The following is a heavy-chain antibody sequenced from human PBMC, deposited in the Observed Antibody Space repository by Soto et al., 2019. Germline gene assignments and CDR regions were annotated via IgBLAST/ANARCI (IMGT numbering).Heavy chain of an antibody. CDR3: AKSDYVWGSKGSYYFDY. Sequence: EVQLLESGGASVQPGGSLRLSCAASGFIFGNYAMTWVRQAPGKGLEWVSAVTGSGGSTYYADSVKGRFSISRDNSKNTLHLQMNAPRAADAAVYYCAKSDYVWGSKGSYYFDYWGQGTLVTVSS. CDR2: VTGSGGST. V-gene: IGHV3-23*01. CDR1: GFIFGNYA. D-gene: IGHD3-16*01. J-gene: IGHJ4*02.